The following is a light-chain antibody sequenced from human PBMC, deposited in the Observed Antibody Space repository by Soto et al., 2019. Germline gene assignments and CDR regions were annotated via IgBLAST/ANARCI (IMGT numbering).Light chain of an antibody. J-gene: IGKJ5*01. CDR3: QQYSNWPHAIT. Sequence: EILMTQSPSTLSVSPGERASLSCRASQSVSSNLAWYQQKPGQTPRLLIYGSSTRATGVPDRLSGSGSGTEFTLIISSLQSEDVALYYCQQYSNWPHAITFGQGTRLEIK. CDR2: GSS. CDR1: QSVSSN. V-gene: IGKV3-15*01.